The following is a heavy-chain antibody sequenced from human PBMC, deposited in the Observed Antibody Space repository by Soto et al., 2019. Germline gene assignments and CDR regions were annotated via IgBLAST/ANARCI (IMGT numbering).Heavy chain of an antibody. D-gene: IGHD5-18*01. Sequence: PGGSLRLSCAASGFSFSNHAMHWVRQAPGKGLEWVSGISWNSYAIGYADSVRGRFTTSRDNAKNSLYLQISSLRPEDTARYYCVKDNSATLAEGDDFDVWGLGTQVTV. CDR3: VKDNSATLAEGDDFDV. CDR1: GFSFSNHA. J-gene: IGHJ3*01. V-gene: IGHV3-9*01. CDR2: ISWNSYAI.